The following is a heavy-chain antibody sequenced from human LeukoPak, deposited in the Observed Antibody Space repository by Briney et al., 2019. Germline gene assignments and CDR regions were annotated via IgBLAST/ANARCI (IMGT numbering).Heavy chain of an antibody. V-gene: IGHV1-8*03. CDR1: GYTFTSDD. J-gene: IGHJ5*02. Sequence: ASVKVSSKASGYTFTSDDINWVRQATGQGLEWMGWMNPNSGNTGYAQKFQGRVTITRNTSISTAYMELSSLRSEDTAVYYCARVTRGYCSSTSCRYNWFDPWGQGTLVTVSS. D-gene: IGHD2-2*01. CDR3: ARVTRGYCSSTSCRYNWFDP. CDR2: MNPNSGNT.